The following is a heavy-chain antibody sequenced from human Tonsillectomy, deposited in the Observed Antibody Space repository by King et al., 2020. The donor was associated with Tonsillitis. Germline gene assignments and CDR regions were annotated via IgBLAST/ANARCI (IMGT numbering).Heavy chain of an antibody. D-gene: IGHD3-10*01. CDR3: VGHIAYYFGSGSPAADY. J-gene: IGHJ4*02. CDR1: GGSISGSSYY. V-gene: IGHV4-39*01. CDR2: IYYTGNT. Sequence: LQLQESGPGLVKPSETLSLTCTVSGGSISGSSYYWGWIRQPPGKGLEWIVNIYYTGNTYYSPSLKSRVTMSVDTSKNQFSLKLSSVTAADTAVYYCVGHIAYYFGSGSPAADYWGQGTLVTVSS.